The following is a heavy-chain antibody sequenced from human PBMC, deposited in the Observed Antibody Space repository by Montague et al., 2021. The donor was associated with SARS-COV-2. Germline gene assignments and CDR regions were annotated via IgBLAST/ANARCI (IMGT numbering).Heavy chain of an antibody. J-gene: IGHJ4*02. Sequence: SETLSLTCAVSGVSITSTNWWSLVRQPPGKGLVWIGEISYGGIATYNPSLKSRATISMDRSRNLFSLKPSSVAAADTAIYYCAGKVLTVPADYWGQGTLVTVS. CDR1: GVSITSTNW. D-gene: IGHD4-11*01. V-gene: IGHV4-4*02. CDR3: AGKVLTVPADY. CDR2: ISYGGIA.